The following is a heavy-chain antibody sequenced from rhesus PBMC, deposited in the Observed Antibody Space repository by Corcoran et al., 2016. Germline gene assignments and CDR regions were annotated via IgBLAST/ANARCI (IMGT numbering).Heavy chain of an antibody. CDR1: GYSFTSYW. CDR3: AKDRNWNYGLDS. CDR2: IDPSDSDT. D-gene: IGHD1-26*01. J-gene: IGHJ6*01. V-gene: IGHV5-20*01. Sequence: EVQLVQSGAEVKRPGESLKISCKTSGYSFTSYWISWVRQMPGKGLEWMGAIDPSDSDTRYNPSLQGQVTISADKSSSTAYLQWSRLKASDTATYYCAKDRNWNYGLDSWGQGVVVTVSS.